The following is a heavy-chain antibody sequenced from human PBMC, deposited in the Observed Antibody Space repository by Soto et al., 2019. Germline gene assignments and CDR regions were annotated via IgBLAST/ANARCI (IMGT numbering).Heavy chain of an antibody. J-gene: IGHJ5*02. D-gene: IGHD2-15*01. CDR2: IIPILGIA. V-gene: IGHV1-69*02. CDR1: GGTFSSYT. Sequence: QVQLVQSGAEVKKPGSSVKVSCKASGGTFSSYTISWVRQAPGQGLEWRGRIIPILGIANYAQKFQGRVTITADKSTRTAYMELSILRTEDTAVYYWARGVVAATNNWFDPWGQGTLVTVSS. CDR3: ARGVVAATNNWFDP.